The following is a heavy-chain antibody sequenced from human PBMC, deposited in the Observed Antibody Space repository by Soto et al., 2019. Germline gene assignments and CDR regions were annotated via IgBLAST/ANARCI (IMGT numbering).Heavy chain of an antibody. Sequence: GGSLRLSCSASGFTFSSYAMHWVRQAPGKGLECVSVIGKNGTSTYYADSVKGRFTISRDNSRNTLYLEMYSLRAEDTAVYYCARYIPGVRYYGMDVWGQGTTVTVSS. CDR2: IGKNGTST. V-gene: IGHV3-64*04. D-gene: IGHD2-2*01. CDR3: ARYIPGVRYYGMDV. CDR1: GFTFSSYA. J-gene: IGHJ6*02.